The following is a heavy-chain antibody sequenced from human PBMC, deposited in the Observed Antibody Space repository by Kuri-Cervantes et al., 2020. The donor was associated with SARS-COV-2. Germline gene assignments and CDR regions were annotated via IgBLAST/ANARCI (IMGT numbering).Heavy chain of an antibody. J-gene: IGHJ6*02. CDR2: INPNSGGT. D-gene: IGHD3-10*01. V-gene: IGHV1-2*04. CDR3: ATGMVRGVIQSYYYGMDV. Sequence: ASVKVSCKASGYTFTGYYMHWVRQAPGQGLEWMGWINPNSGGTNYAQKFQGWVTMTRDTFISTVYMELSRLRSDDTAVYYCATGMVRGVIQSYYYGMDVWGQGTTVTVSS. CDR1: GYTFTGYY.